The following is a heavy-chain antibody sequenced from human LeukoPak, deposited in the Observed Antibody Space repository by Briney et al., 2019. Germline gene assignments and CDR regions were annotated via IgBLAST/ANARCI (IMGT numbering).Heavy chain of an antibody. D-gene: IGHD2-2*01. CDR2: ISSSSSTI. CDR1: GFTFSSYS. CDR3: ARDPGYCSSTSCYETYYYYYMDV. V-gene: IGHV3-48*01. Sequence: GGSLRLSCAASGFTFSSYSMNWVRQAPGKGLEWVSYISSSSSTIYYADSVKGRFTISRDNAKNSLYLQMNSLRAEDTAVYYCARDPGYCSSTSCYETYYYYYMDVWGKGTTVTVSS. J-gene: IGHJ6*03.